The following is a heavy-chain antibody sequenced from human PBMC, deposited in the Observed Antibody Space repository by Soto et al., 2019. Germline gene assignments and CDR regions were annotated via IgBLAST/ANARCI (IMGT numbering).Heavy chain of an antibody. CDR1: GGSFSGYY. CDR2: INHSGST. Sequence: SETLSLTCAVYGGSFSGYYWSWIRQPPGKGLEWIGEINHSGSTNYNPSLKSRVTISVDTSKNQFSLKLSSVTAADTAVYYCARGKRITMIVVVIAGGDYFDYWGQGTLVTVSS. V-gene: IGHV4-34*01. CDR3: ARGKRITMIVVVIAGGDYFDY. J-gene: IGHJ4*02. D-gene: IGHD3-22*01.